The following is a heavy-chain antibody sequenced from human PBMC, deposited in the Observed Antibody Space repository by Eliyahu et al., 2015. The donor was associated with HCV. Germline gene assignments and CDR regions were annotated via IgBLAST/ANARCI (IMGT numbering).Heavy chain of an antibody. V-gene: IGHV4-59*01. J-gene: IGHJ5*02. CDR2: IPHSGST. D-gene: IGHD6-19*01. CDR1: GGSIPSXX. CDR3: ASGGGGIAVTGTGGWFDP. Sequence: QVQLQESGPRLVKPSEXLSXTCTVSGGSIPSXXWSWIRQPPGKGLEWIGYIPHSGSTNHNPXLKSXVTISVDTSKNQLSLKLSSVTAADTAVYYCASGGGGIAVTGTGGWFDPWGQGTLVTVSS.